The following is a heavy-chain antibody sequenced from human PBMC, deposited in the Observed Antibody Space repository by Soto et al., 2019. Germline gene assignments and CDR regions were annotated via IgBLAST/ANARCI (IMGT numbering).Heavy chain of an antibody. D-gene: IGHD5-12*01. CDR2: IVPISDTT. Sequence: QVQLVQSGAEVKKPGSSVKVSCKASGGTFSTYAIIWVRQAPGQGLEWMGGIVPISDTTDYAQKFQGRVTITADESTTTTYMELSSLKSDDTAVYYCARDVDPRRIYWQPDYGLDVWGQGTTVIVSS. J-gene: IGHJ6*02. CDR3: ARDVDPRRIYWQPDYGLDV. CDR1: GGTFSTYA. V-gene: IGHV1-69*01.